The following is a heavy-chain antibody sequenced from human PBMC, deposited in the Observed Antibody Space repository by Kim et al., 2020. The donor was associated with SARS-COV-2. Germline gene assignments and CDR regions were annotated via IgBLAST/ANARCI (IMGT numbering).Heavy chain of an antibody. Sequence: SETLSLTCTVTGGSISSYYWSWIRQTPGMGLEWIGYVDYSGSTNSNPALNRRVSISVDTSKNQFSLHLTSVTDADTAVYYCARLNTYYDSSGSYVYYFDFWGQGTLVTVSS. CDR1: GGSISSYY. V-gene: IGHV4-59*08. CDR2: VDYSGST. D-gene: IGHD3-22*01. CDR3: ARLNTYYDSSGSYVYYFDF. J-gene: IGHJ4*02.